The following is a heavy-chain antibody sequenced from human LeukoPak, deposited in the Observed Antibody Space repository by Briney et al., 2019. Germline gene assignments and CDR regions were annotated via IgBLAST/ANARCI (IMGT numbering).Heavy chain of an antibody. V-gene: IGHV3-21*01. D-gene: IGHD6-13*01. CDR3: ARGSSSLDY. CDR2: ISTGSNYI. CDR1: GFTFSGYS. J-gene: IGHJ4*02. Sequence: GGSLRLSCAASGFTFSGYSMNWVRQAPGKGLEWVSSISTGSNYIYYADSVKGRFTVSRDNAKNSLYLQMNSLRAEDTAVYYCARGSSSLDYWGQGTLVTVSS.